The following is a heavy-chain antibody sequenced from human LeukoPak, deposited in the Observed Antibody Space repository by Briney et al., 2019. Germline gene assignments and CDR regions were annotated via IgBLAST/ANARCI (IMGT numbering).Heavy chain of an antibody. CDR1: GFTFSDYY. D-gene: IGHD3-16*01. CDR3: ARARGPKVGEPVAI. J-gene: IGHJ4*02. V-gene: IGHV3-11*01. Sequence: KPGGSLRLSCAASGFTFSDYYMSWIRQAPGKVLEWVSYISSSGSTIYYADSVKGRFTISRDNAKNSLYLQMNSLRAEDTAVYYCARARGPKVGEPVAIWGQGTLVTVSS. CDR2: ISSSGSTI.